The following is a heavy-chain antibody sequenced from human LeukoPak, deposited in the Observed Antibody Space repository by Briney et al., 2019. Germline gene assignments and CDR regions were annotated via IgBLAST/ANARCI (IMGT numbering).Heavy chain of an antibody. J-gene: IGHJ5*02. Sequence: SVKVSCKASGGTFSSYAISWVRQAPGQGLEWMGGIIPIFGTANYAQKFQGRVTITADKSTSTAYMELSSLRSEDTAVYYCARDRGIAAAGRAFNWFDPWGQGTLVTVSS. CDR3: ARDRGIAAAGRAFNWFDP. V-gene: IGHV1-69*06. CDR2: IIPIFGTA. CDR1: GGTFSSYA. D-gene: IGHD6-13*01.